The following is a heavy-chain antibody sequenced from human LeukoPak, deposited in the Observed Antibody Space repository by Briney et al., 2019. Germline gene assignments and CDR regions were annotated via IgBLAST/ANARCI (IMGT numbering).Heavy chain of an antibody. V-gene: IGHV4-39*07. J-gene: IGHJ4*02. CDR2: IYSSGST. Sequence: SETLSLTCVVSGASIRNSHHYWVWIRQPPGKGLEWIGSIYSSGSTYYNQSLRTRVTISVDTSKNQFSLKLSSVTAADTAVYYCARDSSTNYDSRAYFDYWGQGTLVTVSS. D-gene: IGHD3-3*01. CDR1: GASIRNSHHY. CDR3: ARDSSTNYDSRAYFDY.